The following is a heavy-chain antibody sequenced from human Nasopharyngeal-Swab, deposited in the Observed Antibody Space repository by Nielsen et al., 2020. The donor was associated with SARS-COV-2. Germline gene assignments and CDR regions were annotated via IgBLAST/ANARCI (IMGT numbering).Heavy chain of an antibody. D-gene: IGHD2-21*01. CDR2: ISWNSGSI. Sequence: SLKISCAASGFTFDDYAMHWVWQAPGKGPEWVSGISWNSGSIGYADSVKGRFTISRDNAKNSLYLQMDSLRAEDTALYYCAKDITSGDTMATHYYYGMDVWGQGTTVTVSS. J-gene: IGHJ6*02. CDR3: AKDITSGDTMATHYYYGMDV. V-gene: IGHV3-9*01. CDR1: GFTFDDYA.